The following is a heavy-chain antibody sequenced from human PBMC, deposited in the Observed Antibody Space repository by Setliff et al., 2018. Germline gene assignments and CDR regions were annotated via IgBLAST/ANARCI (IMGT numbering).Heavy chain of an antibody. CDR2: IYYIGST. D-gene: IGHD1-26*01. V-gene: IGHV4-39*01. Sequence: SETLSLTCTVSGGSISSGSYYWTWIRQHPGKGLEWIGYIYYIGSTYYNPSLKSRVTISVDTSKNQFSLKLSFVTAADTAVYYCARHPSSGSYYGGSIFYFDDWGPGILVTVSS. CDR1: GGSISSGSYY. CDR3: ARHPSSGSYYGGSIFYFDD. J-gene: IGHJ4*02.